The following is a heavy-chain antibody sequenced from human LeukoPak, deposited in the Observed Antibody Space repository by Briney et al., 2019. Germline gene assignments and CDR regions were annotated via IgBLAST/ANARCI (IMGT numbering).Heavy chain of an antibody. V-gene: IGHV1-69*05. Sequence: ASVKVSCKASGGTFTSHTITWVRQASGQGLEWMGGTIPFLGAAHTAQKFQGRVTITKDESTDTDYLELSSLRSEDTAVYYCATDRNLEDCRSSSCYGVWAFNVWGQGTMVTVSS. J-gene: IGHJ3*01. D-gene: IGHD2-2*01. CDR2: TIPFLGAA. CDR3: ATDRNLEDCRSSSCYGVWAFNV. CDR1: GGTFTSHT.